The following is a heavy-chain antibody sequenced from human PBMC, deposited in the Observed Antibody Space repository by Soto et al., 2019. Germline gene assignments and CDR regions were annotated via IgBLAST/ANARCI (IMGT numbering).Heavy chain of an antibody. V-gene: IGHV3-15*01. CDR2: IKSKTDGGTT. CDR3: TTFVGGSSNFDY. J-gene: IGHJ4*02. D-gene: IGHD1-26*01. CDR1: VFTFINAW. Sequence: PGWSLRLSCASSVFTFINAWMSWVRQAPGKGLEWVGRIKSKTDGGTTDYAAPVKGRFTISRDDSKNTLYLQMNSLKTEDTAVYYCTTFVGGSSNFDYWGQGTLVTVSS.